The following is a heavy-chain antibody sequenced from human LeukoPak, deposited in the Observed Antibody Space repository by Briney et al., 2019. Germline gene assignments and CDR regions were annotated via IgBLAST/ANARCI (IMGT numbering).Heavy chain of an antibody. D-gene: IGHD1-26*01. CDR2: IYHSGST. CDR3: ARSYSGIPYYFDY. J-gene: IGHJ4*02. V-gene: IGHV4-59*01. CDR1: GDSISGYY. Sequence: PSETLSPTCTVSGDSISGYYWSWIRQPPGKGLEWIGNIYHSGSTNYSPSLKSRVTISVDTSKNQFSLKLSSVTAADTAVYYCARSYSGIPYYFDYWGQGTLVTVSS.